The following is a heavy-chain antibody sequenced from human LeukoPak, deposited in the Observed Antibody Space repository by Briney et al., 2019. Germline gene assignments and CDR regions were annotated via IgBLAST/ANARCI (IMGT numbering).Heavy chain of an antibody. D-gene: IGHD3-10*01. Sequence: LAGGSLRLSCVASGFTFSTNAMSWVRQAPGKGLEWVSVISGSGGDTFYADSVKGRFTISRDNSKNTLYLQMNSLRAEDTAVYYCAKAESLYYYGSGSYYPSPTERVHFDYWGQGTLVTVSS. V-gene: IGHV3-23*01. CDR2: ISGSGGDT. J-gene: IGHJ4*02. CDR3: AKAESLYYYGSGSYYPSPTERVHFDY. CDR1: GFTFSTNA.